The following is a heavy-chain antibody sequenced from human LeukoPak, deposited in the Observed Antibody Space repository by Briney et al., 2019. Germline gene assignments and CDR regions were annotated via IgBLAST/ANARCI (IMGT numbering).Heavy chain of an antibody. CDR2: ISGSGGRT. D-gene: IGHD2-15*01. J-gene: IGHJ4*02. CDR1: GFTFSSYA. Sequence: GGSLRLSCAASGFTFSSYAMSWVRQAPGKGLEWVSAISGSGGRTYYADSVKGRFTISRDNSRNTLYLQMNSLRVDDTAVYYCARDDIPVIWGQGTLVTVSS. CDR3: ARDDIPVI. V-gene: IGHV3-23*01.